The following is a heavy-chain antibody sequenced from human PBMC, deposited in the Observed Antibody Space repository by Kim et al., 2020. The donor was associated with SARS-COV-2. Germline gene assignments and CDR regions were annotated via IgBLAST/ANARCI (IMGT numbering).Heavy chain of an antibody. CDR2: TT. Sequence: TTDSAAPVKGRLTISRDDSKNTLYLQMNSLKTEDTAVYYCTTAPWLNFDYWGQGTLVTVSS. D-gene: IGHD5-12*01. J-gene: IGHJ4*02. V-gene: IGHV3-15*01. CDR3: TTAPWLNFDY.